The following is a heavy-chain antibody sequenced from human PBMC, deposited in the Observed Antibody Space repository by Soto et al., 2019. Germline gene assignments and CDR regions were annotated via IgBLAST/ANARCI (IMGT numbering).Heavy chain of an antibody. CDR2: INPQSGGT. V-gene: IGHV1-2*02. CDR1: GYSFTGYY. J-gene: IGHJ5*02. Sequence: QVQLVQSGAEVTKPGASVKVSCKASGYSFTGYYMHWVRQAPGQGLEWMGWINPQSGGTKYAQNFQGRVTMTRDTSISTAYMELSSLRFDDTAMYYCASNIGPWGQGTLVTVSS. CDR3: ASNIGP.